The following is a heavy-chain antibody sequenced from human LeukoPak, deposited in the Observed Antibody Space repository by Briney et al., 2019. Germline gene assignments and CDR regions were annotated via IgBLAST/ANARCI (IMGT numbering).Heavy chain of an antibody. V-gene: IGHV3-30*18. J-gene: IGHJ1*01. D-gene: IGHD6-19*01. CDR1: GFTFRSYG. Sequence: PGGSLRLSCAASGFTFRSYGMNWVRQAPGKGLEWVAAISFDGSEKYYADSVKGRFTISRDNSKNTLYLQMNSLRAEDTAVYYCAKDRVSSGWYEYYQYWGQGTLVTVSS. CDR2: ISFDGSEK. CDR3: AKDRVSSGWYEYYQY.